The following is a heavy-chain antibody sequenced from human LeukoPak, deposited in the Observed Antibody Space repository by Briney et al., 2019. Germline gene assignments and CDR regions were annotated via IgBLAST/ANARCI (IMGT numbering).Heavy chain of an antibody. D-gene: IGHD1-26*01. CDR1: GYTLTSYY. J-gene: IGHJ4*02. Sequence: ASVKVSCKASGYTLTSYYMHWVRQAPGQGLEWMGRINPSGGSTSYAQKFQGRVTMTRDTSTSTVYMELSSRRSEDTAVYYCATVASGSYSYFDYWGQGTLVTVSS. CDR2: INPSGGST. CDR3: ATVASGSYSYFDY. V-gene: IGHV1-46*01.